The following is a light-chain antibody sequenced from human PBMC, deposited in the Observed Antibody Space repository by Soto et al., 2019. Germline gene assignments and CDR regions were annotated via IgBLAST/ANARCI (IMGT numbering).Light chain of an antibody. CDR1: QSVSTY. CDR2: DAS. Sequence: EIVLTQSPATLSLSPGDRATLACRASQSVSTYLAWYQQKPGQAPRVVIYDASNRATGIPPRFSGSGSGTDFTLTISSLEPEDFAVYYCQQRSSWPRTLGQGTKVEIK. CDR3: QQRSSWPRT. V-gene: IGKV3-11*01. J-gene: IGKJ1*01.